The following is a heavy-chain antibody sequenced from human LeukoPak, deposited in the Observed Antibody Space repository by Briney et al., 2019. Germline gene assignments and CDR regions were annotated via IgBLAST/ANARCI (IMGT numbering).Heavy chain of an antibody. CDR2: INPNSGGT. CDR1: GYTFTGYY. J-gene: IGHJ5*02. V-gene: IGHV1-2*02. D-gene: IGHD2-15*01. Sequence: ASVKVSCKASGYTFTGYYMHWVRQAPGQGLEWMGWINPNSGGTNYAQKFRGRVTMTRDTSISTAYMELSRLRSDDTAVYYCASSIVVVAAQATGWFDPWGQGTLVTVSS. CDR3: ASSIVVVAAQATGWFDP.